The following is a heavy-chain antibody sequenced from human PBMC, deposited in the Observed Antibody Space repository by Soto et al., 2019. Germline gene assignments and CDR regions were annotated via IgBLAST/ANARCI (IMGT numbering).Heavy chain of an antibody. V-gene: IGHV1-18*01. CDR2: ISAYNGNT. Sequence: ASVKVSCKASGYTFTSYGISWVRQAPGQGLEWMGWISAYNGNTNYAQKLQGRVTMTTDTTTSTAYMELRSLRADDTAVYYCATVGLVIFGVVYGMDVWGQGTKVTVYS. J-gene: IGHJ6*02. CDR3: ATVGLVIFGVVYGMDV. D-gene: IGHD3-3*01. CDR1: GYTFTSYG.